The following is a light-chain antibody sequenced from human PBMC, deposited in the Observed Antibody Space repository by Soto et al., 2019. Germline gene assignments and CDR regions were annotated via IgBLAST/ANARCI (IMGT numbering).Light chain of an antibody. CDR3: ASWDDSLTGWV. CDR1: SSNIGSNT. CDR2: GNN. J-gene: IGLJ3*02. V-gene: IGLV1-44*01. Sequence: QSVLTQPPSASGTPGQRVTISCSGASSNIGSNTVDWYQHLPGTAPKVLIYGNNHRPSGVPDRFSGSKSGTSASLAISGLRSEDEADYYCASWDDSLTGWVFGGGTQLTVL.